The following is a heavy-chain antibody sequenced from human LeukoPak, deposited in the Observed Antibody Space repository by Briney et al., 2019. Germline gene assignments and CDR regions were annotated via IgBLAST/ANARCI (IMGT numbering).Heavy chain of an antibody. V-gene: IGHV3-74*01. D-gene: IGHD6-13*01. J-gene: IGHJ4*02. Sequence: PGGSLRLSCATSGFTFSTSWMHWVRQAPGEGLVWVSRISSDCITTTYADPVKGRFTNPRDNAKNTLYLQMNSLRVEDAAVYYRARVRSSSWYDYWGQGALVTVSS. CDR3: ARVRSSSWYDY. CDR1: GFTFSTSW. CDR2: ISSDCITT.